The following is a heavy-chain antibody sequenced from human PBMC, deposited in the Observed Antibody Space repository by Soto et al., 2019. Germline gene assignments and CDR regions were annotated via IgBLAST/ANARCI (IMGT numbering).Heavy chain of an antibody. CDR1: GYTFTNYG. J-gene: IGHJ5*02. CDR2: INVYNGNT. Sequence: ASVKVSCKASGYTFTNYGISWARQAPGQGLEWMGWINVYNGNTKYAQKVQGRVTMTTDTSTSTAYMELRSLRSDDTAVYYCARGVGSGSYYNQYNWFDPWGQGTLDTVSS. V-gene: IGHV1-18*01. D-gene: IGHD3-10*01. CDR3: ARGVGSGSYYNQYNWFDP.